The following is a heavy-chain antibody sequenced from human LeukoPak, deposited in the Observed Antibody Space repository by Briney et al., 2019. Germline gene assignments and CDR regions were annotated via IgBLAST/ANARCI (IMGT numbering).Heavy chain of an antibody. J-gene: IGHJ4*02. CDR1: GFTFSSYS. CDR3: AKDSDYAWGTYRSSFDY. CDR2: IDGSAGAT. D-gene: IGHD3-16*02. Sequence: GGSLRLSCAASGFTFSSYSMNWVRQAPGKGPEWVSSIDGSAGATYYADSVKGRFTISRDNSKNTLYLHMNSLKAEDTAVYYCAKDSDYAWGTYRSSFDYWGQGTLVTVSS. V-gene: IGHV3-23*01.